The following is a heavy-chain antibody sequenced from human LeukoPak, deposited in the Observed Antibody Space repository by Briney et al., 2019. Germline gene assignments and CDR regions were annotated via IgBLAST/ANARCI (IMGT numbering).Heavy chain of an antibody. D-gene: IGHD3-3*01. J-gene: IGHJ4*02. CDR2: ISAYNGNT. CDR3: ARDPTQTYYDFWSGYYAGAMPDY. CDR1: GYTFTSYG. Sequence: ASVKVSCKASGYTFTSYGISWVRQAPGQGLEWMGWISAYNGNTNYAQKLQGRVTMTTDTSTSTAYMELRSLRSDDTAVYYCARDPTQTYYDFWSGYYAGAMPDYWGQGTLVTVSS. V-gene: IGHV1-18*01.